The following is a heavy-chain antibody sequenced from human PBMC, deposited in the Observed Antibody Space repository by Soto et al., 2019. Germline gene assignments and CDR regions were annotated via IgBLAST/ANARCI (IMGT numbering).Heavy chain of an antibody. CDR3: ARDLWFGEQNPNNI. D-gene: IGHD3-10*01. J-gene: IGHJ3*02. V-gene: IGHV1-2*02. CDR1: GYTFTGYY. Sequence: ASVKVSCKASGYTFTGYYMHWVLQAPGQGLEWMGWINPNSGGTNYAQKFQGRVTMTRDTSISTAYMELSRLRSDDTAVYYCARDLWFGEQNPNNIWGQGTMVTVSS. CDR2: INPNSGGT.